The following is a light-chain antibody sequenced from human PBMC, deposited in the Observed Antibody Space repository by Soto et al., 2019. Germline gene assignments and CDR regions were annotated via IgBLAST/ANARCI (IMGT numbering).Light chain of an antibody. CDR3: QQLNSYPRT. CDR2: GAS. CDR1: QGISTY. V-gene: IGKV1-9*01. Sequence: DIQLTQSPSFLSASVGDRVTITCRASQGISTYLVWYQQKPGKAPKILIYGASTLQSGVPSRFTGSGSGTEFTLTISSLQPDDLATYYCQQLNSYPRTFGQGTKVDIK. J-gene: IGKJ1*01.